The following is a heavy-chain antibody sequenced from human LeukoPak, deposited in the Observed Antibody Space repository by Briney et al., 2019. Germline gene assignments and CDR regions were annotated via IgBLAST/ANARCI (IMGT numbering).Heavy chain of an antibody. J-gene: IGHJ4*02. V-gene: IGHV3-30-3*01. D-gene: IGHD4-17*01. Sequence: PGGSLRLSCAASGFTFSSYAMHWVRQAPGKGLEWVAVISYDGSNKYYADSVKGRFTISRDNSQNTLYLQMNSLRAEDTAVYYCAREESQAYGDYVGCFDYWGQGTLVTVSS. CDR2: ISYDGSNK. CDR1: GFTFSSYA. CDR3: AREESQAYGDYVGCFDY.